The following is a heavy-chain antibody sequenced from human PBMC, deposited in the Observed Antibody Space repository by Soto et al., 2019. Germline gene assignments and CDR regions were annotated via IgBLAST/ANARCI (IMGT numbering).Heavy chain of an antibody. V-gene: IGHV3-23*01. J-gene: IGHJ3*02. CDR3: AKPTGVVAAYSGAFDI. CDR1: GFTFSSYA. CDR2: ISGSGGST. Sequence: GGSLRLSCVASGFTFSSYAMSWVRQAPGKGLEWVSAISGSGGSTYYADSVKGRFTISRDNSKNTLYLQMNSLRAEDTAVYYCAKPTGVVAAYSGAFDIWGQGTMVTVSS. D-gene: IGHD2-15*01.